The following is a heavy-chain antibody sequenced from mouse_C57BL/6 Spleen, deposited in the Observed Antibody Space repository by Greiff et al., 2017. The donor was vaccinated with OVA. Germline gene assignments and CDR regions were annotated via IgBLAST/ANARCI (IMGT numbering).Heavy chain of an antibody. CDR3: ARRANWYAMDY. D-gene: IGHD4-1*01. Sequence: EVKVVESGGGLVQPGGSLKLSCAASGFTFSDYGMAWVRQAPRKGPEWVAFISNLAYSIYYADTVTGRFTISRENAKNTLYLEMSSLRSEDTAMYYCARRANWYAMDYWGQGTSVTVSS. V-gene: IGHV5-15*04. CDR2: ISNLAYSI. CDR1: GFTFSDYG. J-gene: IGHJ4*01.